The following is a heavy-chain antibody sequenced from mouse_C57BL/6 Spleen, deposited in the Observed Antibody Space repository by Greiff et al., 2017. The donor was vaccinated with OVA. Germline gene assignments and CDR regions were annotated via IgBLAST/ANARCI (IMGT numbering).Heavy chain of an antibody. CDR2: INPNNGGT. CDR3: ARERLRRRYFDV. CDR1: GYTFTDYY. Sequence: EVQLQQSGPELVKPGASVKISCKASGYTFTDYYMNWVKQSHGKSLEWIGDINPNNGGTSYNQKFKGKATLTVDKSSSTAYMELRSLTSEDSAVYYCARERLRRRYFDVWGTGTTVTVSS. D-gene: IGHD2-4*01. J-gene: IGHJ1*03. V-gene: IGHV1-26*01.